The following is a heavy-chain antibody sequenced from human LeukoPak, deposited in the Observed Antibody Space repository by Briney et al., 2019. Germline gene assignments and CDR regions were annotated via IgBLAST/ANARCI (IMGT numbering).Heavy chain of an antibody. V-gene: IGHV3-74*01. Sequence: GSLRLSCAASGFTFSSYWMHWVRQTPGKGLVWVSRINSDGSSTSYADSVKGRFTISRDNSKNTLYLQMNSLRAEDTAVYYCAKDRVYSSGWSAFDPWGQGTLVTVSS. CDR1: GFTFSSYW. CDR2: INSDGSST. J-gene: IGHJ5*02. D-gene: IGHD6-19*01. CDR3: AKDRVYSSGWSAFDP.